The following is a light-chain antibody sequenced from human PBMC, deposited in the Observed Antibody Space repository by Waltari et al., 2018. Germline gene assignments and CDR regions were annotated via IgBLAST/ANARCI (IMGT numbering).Light chain of an antibody. CDR3: QSFDTSLSHGVV. J-gene: IGLJ3*02. CDR2: GNN. CDR1: SPNIGAGHD. V-gene: IGLV1-40*02. Sequence: QSILTPPPSVSGAPGQRVTISCTGSSPNIGAGHDVHWYQEFPGTGPKLLIYGNNNRPSGVPDRFSGSKSGTSASLTITGLQAEDEADYYCQSFDTSLSHGVVFGGGTKVTVL.